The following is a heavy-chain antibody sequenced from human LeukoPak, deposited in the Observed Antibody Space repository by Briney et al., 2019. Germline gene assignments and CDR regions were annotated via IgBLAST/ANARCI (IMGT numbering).Heavy chain of an antibody. CDR1: GFTFSNYG. CDR3: TRDIRSHYFDY. V-gene: IGHV3-33*01. Sequence: GGSLRLSCAASGFTFSNYGMHWVRQAPGKGLEWVAVVWYDGSKKYYADSVKGRFTISRDNSNNMLYLQMNSLRAEDTALYYCTRDIRSHYFDYWGQGTLVTVPS. J-gene: IGHJ4*02. D-gene: IGHD3-3*02. CDR2: VWYDGSKK.